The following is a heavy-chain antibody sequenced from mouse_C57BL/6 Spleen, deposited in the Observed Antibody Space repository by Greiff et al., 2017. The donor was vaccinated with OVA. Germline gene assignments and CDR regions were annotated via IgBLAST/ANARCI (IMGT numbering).Heavy chain of an antibody. Sequence: QVQLQQSGAELMKPGASVKLSCKATGYTFTGYWIEWVKQRPGHGLEWIGEILPGSGSTNYNEKFKGKATFTADTSSNTAYMQLSSLTTEDSAIYYWASSTVVAGGYYAMDYWGQGTSVTVSS. J-gene: IGHJ4*01. CDR1: GYTFTGYW. V-gene: IGHV1-9*01. CDR2: ILPGSGST. CDR3: ASSTVVAGGYYAMDY. D-gene: IGHD1-1*01.